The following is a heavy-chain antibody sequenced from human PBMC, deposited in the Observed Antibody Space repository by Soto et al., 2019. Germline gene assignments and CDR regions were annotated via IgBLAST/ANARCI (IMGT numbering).Heavy chain of an antibody. CDR1: GFTFSSYS. CDR3: AIIDFWSGYGIKTDY. V-gene: IGHV3-21*06. CDR2: ISSSSSYI. Sequence: EVQLVESGGGLVKPGGSLRLSCAASGFTFSSYSMNWVRQAPGKGLEWVSSISSSSSYIYYADSVKGRFTISRDNAKNSLYLKMNSLRAEDTVGYYCAIIDFWSGYGIKTDYWGQGTRVTASS. D-gene: IGHD3-3*01. J-gene: IGHJ4*02.